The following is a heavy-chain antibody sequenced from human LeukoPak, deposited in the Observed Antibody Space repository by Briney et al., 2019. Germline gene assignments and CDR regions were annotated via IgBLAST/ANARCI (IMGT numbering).Heavy chain of an antibody. CDR3: ARDGLSCSGGSCYPTPDV. D-gene: IGHD2-15*01. Sequence: SETLSLTCTVSGGSISSYYWSWIRQPARKGLEWIGRIYSSGSTNYNPSLKSRVTMSVDTSKNQFSLKLSSVTAADTAVYYCARDGLSCSGGSCYPTPDVWGQGTTVTVSS. CDR2: IYSSGST. J-gene: IGHJ6*02. CDR1: GGSISSYY. V-gene: IGHV4-4*07.